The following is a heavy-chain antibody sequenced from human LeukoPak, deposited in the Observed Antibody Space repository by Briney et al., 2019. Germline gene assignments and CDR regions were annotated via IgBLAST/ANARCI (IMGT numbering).Heavy chain of an antibody. CDR1: GYSFTTYW. J-gene: IGHJ4*02. V-gene: IGHV5-51*01. CDR2: IDPSDSET. Sequence: GESLKISCKASGYSFTTYWIGWVRQMPGKGLEWMGIIDPSDSETRYTPSFEGQVTISADKSLTTAYLQWNSLKASDTALYYCTRQTAMGRSGDYWGQGTLVTVSS. D-gene: IGHD5-18*01. CDR3: TRQTAMGRSGDY.